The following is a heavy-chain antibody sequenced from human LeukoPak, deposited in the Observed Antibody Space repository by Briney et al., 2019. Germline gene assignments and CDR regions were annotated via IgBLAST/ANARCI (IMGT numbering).Heavy chain of an antibody. CDR1: GYTFTSYD. CDR3: ARSPHRYYFDY. Sequence: EASVKVSCKASGYTFTSYDINWVRQATGQGLEWMGWMNPNSYNTGYAQKFQGRLTITRNTSISTAYMELSSLRSEDPAVYYCARSPHRYYFDYWGQGTLVTVSS. CDR2: MNPNSYNT. V-gene: IGHV1-8*01. J-gene: IGHJ4*02.